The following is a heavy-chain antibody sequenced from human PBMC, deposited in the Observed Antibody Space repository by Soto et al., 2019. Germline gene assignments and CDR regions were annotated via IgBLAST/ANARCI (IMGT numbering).Heavy chain of an antibody. CDR3: ARRTDKYYYYGMDV. CDR2: IYYSGST. V-gene: IGHV4-39*01. CDR1: GVSISSSSYY. Sequence: PSETLSLTCTVSGVSISSSSYYWGWIRQPPGKGLEWIGSIYYSGSTYYNPSLKSRVTISVDTSKNQFSLKLSSVTAADTAVYYCARRTDKYYYYGMDVWGQGTTVTVSS. J-gene: IGHJ6*02. D-gene: IGHD2-15*01.